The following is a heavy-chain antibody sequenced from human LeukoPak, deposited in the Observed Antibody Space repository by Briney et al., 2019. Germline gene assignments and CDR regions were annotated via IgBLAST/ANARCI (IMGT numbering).Heavy chain of an antibody. D-gene: IGHD6-6*01. V-gene: IGHV3-48*01. CDR3: ARSQPRSSSGFDY. J-gene: IGHJ4*02. CDR2: ISSSSTI. CDR1: GFTFSSYS. Sequence: PGGSLRLSCAASGFTFSSYSMNWVRQAPGKGLEWVSYISSSSTIYYADSVKGRFTISRDNAKNSLYLQMNSLRAEDTAVYYCARSQPRSSSGFDYWGQGTLVTVSS.